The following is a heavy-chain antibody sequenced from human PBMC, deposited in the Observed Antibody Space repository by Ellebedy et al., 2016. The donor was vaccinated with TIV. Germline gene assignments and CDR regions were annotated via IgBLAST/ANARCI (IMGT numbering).Heavy chain of an antibody. Sequence: GGSLRLSXAASGFTVSSNYKSWVRQAPGKGLEWVSIIYSGGSTYYADSVKGRFTITRYNSKNTMYLQMNSLRAEDTAVYYCARTDIATAGWFDYWGQGTLVTVSS. D-gene: IGHD6-13*01. CDR2: IYSGGST. CDR3: ARTDIATAGWFDY. V-gene: IGHV3-53*01. J-gene: IGHJ4*02. CDR1: GFTVSSNY.